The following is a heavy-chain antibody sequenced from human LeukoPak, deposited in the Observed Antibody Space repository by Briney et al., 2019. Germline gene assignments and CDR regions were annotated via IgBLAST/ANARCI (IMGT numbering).Heavy chain of an antibody. CDR2: IYYSGST. CDR3: ARQYCSSTNCYYFDY. J-gene: IGHJ4*02. CDR1: GGSISSSSYF. V-gene: IGHV4-61*01. D-gene: IGHD2-2*01. Sequence: SETLSLTCTVSGGSISSSSYFWSWIRQPPGKGLEWIGYIYYSGSTNYNPSLKSRVTISVDTSKNQFSLTLSSVTAADTAVYYCARQYCSSTNCYYFDYWGQGTLVTVSS.